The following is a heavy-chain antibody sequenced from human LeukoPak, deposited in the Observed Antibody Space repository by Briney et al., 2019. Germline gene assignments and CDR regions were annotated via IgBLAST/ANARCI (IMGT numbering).Heavy chain of an antibody. CDR1: GGSISSYY. J-gene: IGHJ5*02. CDR2: IYYSGST. V-gene: IGHV4-59*08. CDR3: ARQGGVDTAMVKAYNWFDP. D-gene: IGHD5-18*01. Sequence: SETLSLTCTVTGGSISSYYWSWIRQPPGKGLEWIGYIYYSGSTNYNPSLKSRVTISVDTSKNQFSLKLRSVTAADTAVYYCARQGGVDTAMVKAYNWFDPWGQGTLVTVSS.